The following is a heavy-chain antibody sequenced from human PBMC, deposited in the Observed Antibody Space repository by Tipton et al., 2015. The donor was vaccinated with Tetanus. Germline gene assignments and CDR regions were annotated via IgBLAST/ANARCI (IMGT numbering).Heavy chain of an antibody. CDR2: IYYSGST. V-gene: IGHV4-30-4*01. CDR3: ARGLRLFPITEAWEPTLGYYFDY. D-gene: IGHD1-26*01. CDR1: GGSISSGDYY. Sequence: TLSLTCTVSGGSISSGDYYWSWIRQPPGKGLEWIGYIYYSGSTYYNPSLKSRVTISVDTSKNQFSLKLSSVTAADTAVYYCARGLRLFPITEAWEPTLGYYFDYWGQGTLVTVSS. J-gene: IGHJ4*02.